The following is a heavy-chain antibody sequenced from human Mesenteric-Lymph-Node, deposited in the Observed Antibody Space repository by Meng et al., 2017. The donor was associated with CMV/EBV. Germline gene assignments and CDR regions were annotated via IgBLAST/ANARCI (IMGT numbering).Heavy chain of an antibody. D-gene: IGHD2-2*01. V-gene: IGHV4-31*03. CDR2: IYNNGNA. CDR3: ARDNHTSSSSTIFFDS. J-gene: IGHJ4*02. Sequence: SETLSLTCTVSGGSIRSNDYYWSWIRQHPGKGLEWIGYIYNNGNAYFNPSLRGRLTISVDTSNNQFSLKLSSVTAADTAIYYCARDNHTSSSSTIFFDSWGQGILVTVSS. CDR1: GGSIRSNDYY.